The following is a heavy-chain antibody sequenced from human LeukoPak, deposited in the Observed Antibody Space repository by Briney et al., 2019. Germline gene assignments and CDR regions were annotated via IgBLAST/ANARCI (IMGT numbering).Heavy chain of an antibody. D-gene: IGHD5-18*01. Sequence: GGSLRLSCAASGFTFSSYGMHWVRQAPGKGLEWVAVISYDGSNKYYADSVKGRFTISRDNSKNTLYLQMNGLRAEDTAVYYCAKSQLWLYYYYYGMDVWGQGTTVTVSS. CDR1: GFTFSSYG. J-gene: IGHJ6*02. CDR2: ISYDGSNK. V-gene: IGHV3-30*18. CDR3: AKSQLWLYYYYYGMDV.